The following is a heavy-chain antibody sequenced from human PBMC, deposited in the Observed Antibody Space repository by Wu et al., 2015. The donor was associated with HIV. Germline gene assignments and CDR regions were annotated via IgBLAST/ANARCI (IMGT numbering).Heavy chain of an antibody. J-gene: IGHJ6*02. CDR3: ARDHVTMVRGATPYYYGMDV. Sequence: QVQLVQSGAEVKKPGSSVKVSCKASGGTFSSYAISWVRQAPGQGLEWMGGIIPIFGTANYAQKFQGRVTITADESTSTAYMELSSLRSEDTAVYYCARDHVTMVRGATPYYYGMDVWGQGTTVTVSS. V-gene: IGHV1-69*12. CDR1: GGTFSSYA. CDR2: IIPIFGTA. D-gene: IGHD3-10*01.